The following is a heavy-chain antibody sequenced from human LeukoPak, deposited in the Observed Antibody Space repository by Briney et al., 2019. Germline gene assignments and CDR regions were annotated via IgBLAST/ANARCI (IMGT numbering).Heavy chain of an antibody. J-gene: IGHJ4*02. CDR2: INSLSTYI. D-gene: IGHD4-23*01. V-gene: IGHV3-21*01. Sequence: GGSLRLSCVASGFTFDHYRMNWVRQAPGKGLEWVSSINSLSTYICYTDPVKGRFTVSRDNAKNSLYLQMNSLRAEDTAIYYCARGATVESDYWGQGTLVTVSS. CDR1: GFTFDHYR. CDR3: ARGATVESDY.